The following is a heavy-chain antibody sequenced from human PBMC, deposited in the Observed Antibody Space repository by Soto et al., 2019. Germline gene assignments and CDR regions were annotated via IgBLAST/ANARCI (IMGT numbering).Heavy chain of an antibody. J-gene: IGHJ6*02. CDR1: GGSISSTSYY. D-gene: IGHD2-8*01. Sequence: PSETLSLTCTVSGGSISSTSYYWGRIRQPPGKGLEWIGCIYSSGSTNYNPSLKSRVTISVDTSKNQFSLKLSSVTAADTAVYYCARDGRDCTNGVCFPMDVWGQGTTVTVS. V-gene: IGHV4-39*07. CDR2: IYSSGST. CDR3: ARDGRDCTNGVCFPMDV.